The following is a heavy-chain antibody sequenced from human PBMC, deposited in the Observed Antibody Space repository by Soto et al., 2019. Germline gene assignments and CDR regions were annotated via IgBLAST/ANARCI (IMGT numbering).Heavy chain of an antibody. J-gene: IGHJ5*02. CDR2: IKHDGSQS. CDR3: ARLLLYLTSGRGWFDP. CDR1: GFTFSKFW. D-gene: IGHD2-2*02. V-gene: IGHV3-7*03. Sequence: DVQLVESGGGLVQPGGSLRLSCITSGFTFSKFWMSWVRQAPGKGLEWVANIKHDGSQSYYEDSVKGRFTISRDNAKNSLYLQVNSLRVDDTAVYFCARLLLYLTSGRGWFDPRGQGTLVTVSS.